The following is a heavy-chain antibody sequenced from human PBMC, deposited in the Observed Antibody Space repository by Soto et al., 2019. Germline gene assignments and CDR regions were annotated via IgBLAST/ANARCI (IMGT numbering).Heavy chain of an antibody. CDR3: AKDGDFWSGYYDY. Sequence: GSLKDFCGASCFKCRKISMGWVPQAPGKGLEWVSAISGSGGSTYYADSVKGRFTISRDNSKNTLYLQMNSLRAEDTAVYYCAKDGDFWSGYYDYWGQGTLVTVSS. CDR2: ISGSGGST. V-gene: IGHV3-23*01. J-gene: IGHJ4*02. CDR1: CFKCRKIS. D-gene: IGHD3-3*01.